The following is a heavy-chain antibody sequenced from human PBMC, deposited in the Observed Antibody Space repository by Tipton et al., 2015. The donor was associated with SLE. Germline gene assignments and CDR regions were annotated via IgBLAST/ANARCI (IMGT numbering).Heavy chain of an antibody. CDR1: GGSISSGSYY. CDR3: ARVDKGAFDI. V-gene: IGHV4-61*02. Sequence: TLSLTCTVSGGSISSGSYYWSWIRQPAGKGLEWIGRIYTSGSTNYNPSLKSRVTISVDTSKNQFSLRLSSVTAADTAVYYCARVDKGAFDIWGQGTMVTVSS. CDR2: IYTSGST. J-gene: IGHJ3*02.